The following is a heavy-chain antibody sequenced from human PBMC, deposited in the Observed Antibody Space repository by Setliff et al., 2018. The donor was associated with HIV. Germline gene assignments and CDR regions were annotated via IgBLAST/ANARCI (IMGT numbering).Heavy chain of an antibody. J-gene: IGHJ4*02. CDR1: GDSVRSSRYY. CDR3: ARKGSSSRSQEYYYDF. CDR2: FDSSGST. Sequence: PSETLSLTCTVSGDSVRSSRYYWSWIRQPAGMGLEWIGRFDSSGSTNYNPSLKSRVTMSLDTSKNQFSLKLNSVTALDTAVYYCARKGSSSRSQEYYYDFWGQGTLVTVSS. D-gene: IGHD6-13*01. V-gene: IGHV4-61*10.